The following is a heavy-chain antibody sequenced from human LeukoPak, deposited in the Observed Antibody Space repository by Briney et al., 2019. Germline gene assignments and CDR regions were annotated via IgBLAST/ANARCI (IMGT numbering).Heavy chain of an antibody. J-gene: IGHJ6*03. Sequence: PSETLSLTCAVYGGSFSGYYWSWIRQPPGKGLEWIGEINHSGSTNYNPSLKSRVTISVDTSKNQFSLKLGSVTAADTAVYYCARENIAAAGTNYYYYYMDVWGKGTTVTVSS. CDR1: GGSFSGYY. CDR2: INHSGST. D-gene: IGHD6-13*01. CDR3: ARENIAAAGTNYYYYYMDV. V-gene: IGHV4-34*01.